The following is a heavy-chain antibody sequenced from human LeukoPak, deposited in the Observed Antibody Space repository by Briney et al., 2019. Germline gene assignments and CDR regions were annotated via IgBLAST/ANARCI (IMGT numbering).Heavy chain of an antibody. CDR3: ARDGVTQVDDAFDI. Sequence: GGSLRLSCAASGFTFSSYAMHWVRQAPGKGLEWVAVISYDGSNKYYADSVKGRFTISRDNSKNTLYLQMNSLRAEDTAVYYCARDGVTQVDDAFDIWGQGTMVTVSS. CDR2: ISYDGSNK. CDR1: GFTFSSYA. V-gene: IGHV3-30*04. D-gene: IGHD2-21*02. J-gene: IGHJ3*02.